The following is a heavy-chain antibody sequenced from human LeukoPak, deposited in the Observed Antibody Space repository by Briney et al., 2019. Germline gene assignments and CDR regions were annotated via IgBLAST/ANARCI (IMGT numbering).Heavy chain of an antibody. CDR2: INHSGST. Sequence: SETLPLTCAVYGGSFSGYYWSWIRQPPGKGLEWIGEINHSGSTNYNPSLKSRVTISVDTSKNQFSLKLSSVTAADTAVYYCASGKVVRERWLQFFDYWGQGTLVTVSS. D-gene: IGHD5-24*01. CDR3: ASGKVVRERWLQFFDY. J-gene: IGHJ4*02. CDR1: GGSFSGYY. V-gene: IGHV4-34*01.